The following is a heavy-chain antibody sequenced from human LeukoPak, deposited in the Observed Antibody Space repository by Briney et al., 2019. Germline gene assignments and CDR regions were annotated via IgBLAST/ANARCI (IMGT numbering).Heavy chain of an antibody. CDR3: ARDVGATGYFDY. Sequence: SQSLSLTRAISGDSVSSNSAAWNWIRRSPSRGLEWVGRTYYRSKWYNDYAVSVKSRITINPDTSKNQFSLQLNSVTPEDTAVYYCARDVGATGYFDYWGQGTLVTVSS. CDR2: TYYRSKWYN. J-gene: IGHJ4*02. D-gene: IGHD1-26*01. CDR1: GDSVSSNSAA. V-gene: IGHV6-1*01.